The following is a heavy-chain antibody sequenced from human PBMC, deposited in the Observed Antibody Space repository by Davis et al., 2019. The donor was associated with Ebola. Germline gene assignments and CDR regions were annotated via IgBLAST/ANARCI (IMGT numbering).Heavy chain of an antibody. CDR3: ARGPHYYGMDV. CDR1: GGSISSYY. J-gene: IGHJ6*02. V-gene: IGHV4-59*12. CDR2: IYYSGST. Sequence: MPGGSLRLSCTVSGGSISSYYWSWIRQPPGKGLEWIGYIYYSGSTNYNPSLKSRVTISVDTSKNQFSLKLSSVTAADTAVYYCARGPHYYGMDVWGQGTTVTVSS.